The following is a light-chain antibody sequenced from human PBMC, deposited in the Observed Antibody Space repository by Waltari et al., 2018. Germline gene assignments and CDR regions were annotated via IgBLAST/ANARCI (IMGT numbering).Light chain of an antibody. Sequence: QSALTQPPSASGSPGPSVTISCTGSSRDVGGYHYVSWYQQHPGKAPKLMIYGVDKQASGVPVRFSVSKYGNTASLTVSGLQAEDEADDISASYASTRKVFGGGTKLTVL. CDR3: ASYASTRKV. CDR2: GVD. V-gene: IGLV2-8*01. CDR1: SRDVGGYHY. J-gene: IGLJ3*02.